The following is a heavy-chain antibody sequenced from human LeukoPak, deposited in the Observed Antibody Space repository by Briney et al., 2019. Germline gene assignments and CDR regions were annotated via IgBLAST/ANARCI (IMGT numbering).Heavy chain of an antibody. CDR1: GYSFTNYG. V-gene: IGHV1-18*01. D-gene: IGHD6-13*01. CDR3: ARGYSSSWQHLDY. J-gene: IGHJ4*02. Sequence: ASVKVSCKASGYSFTNYGINWVRQAPGQGLEWMGWISAYNGNTNYAQKIQGRVTMTTDTSTSTAYMELRSLRSEDTAVYYCARGYSSSWQHLDYWGQGTLVTVSS. CDR2: ISAYNGNT.